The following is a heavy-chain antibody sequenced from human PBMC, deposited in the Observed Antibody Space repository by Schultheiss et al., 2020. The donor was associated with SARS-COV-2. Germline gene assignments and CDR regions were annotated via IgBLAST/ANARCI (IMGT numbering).Heavy chain of an antibody. CDR3: AINSSGWSSSDY. CDR1: GYTLTELS. D-gene: IGHD6-19*01. J-gene: IGHJ4*02. CDR2: FDPEDGET. V-gene: IGHV1-24*01. Sequence: GESLKISCKVSGYTLTELSMHWVRQAPGKGLEWMGGFDPEDGETIYAQKFQGRVTMTRDTSISTAYMELRSLRSDDTAVYYCAINSSGWSSSDYWGQGTLVTVSS.